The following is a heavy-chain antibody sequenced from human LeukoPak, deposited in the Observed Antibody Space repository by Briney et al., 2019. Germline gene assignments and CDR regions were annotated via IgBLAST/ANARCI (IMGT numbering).Heavy chain of an antibody. CDR3: ARGFTYYDFWSGYSDVFDI. D-gene: IGHD3-3*01. CDR2: IYTSGST. CDR1: GGSISSYY. V-gene: IGHV4-4*07. Sequence: SETLSLTCTVSGGSISSYYWSWIRQPAGKGLEWIGRIYTSGSTNYNPSLKSRVTMSVDTSKNQFSLKLSSVTAADTAVYYCARGFTYYDFWSGYSDVFDIGGQGTMVTVFS. J-gene: IGHJ3*02.